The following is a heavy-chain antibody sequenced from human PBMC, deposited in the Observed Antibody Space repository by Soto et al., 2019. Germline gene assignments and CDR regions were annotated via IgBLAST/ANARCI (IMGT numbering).Heavy chain of an antibody. CDR1: GSAISSSNC. D-gene: IGHD1-26*01. CDR2: IYHSGST. Sequence: SETLSRTCAVGGSAISSSNCWSCGRQPQGKGLEWIGEIYHSGSTNYNPSLKSRVTISVDKSKNQFSLKLSSVTAADTAVYYCARSGRVGATTATDYWGQGTLVTVS. CDR3: ARSGRVGATTATDY. J-gene: IGHJ4*02. V-gene: IGHV4-4*02.